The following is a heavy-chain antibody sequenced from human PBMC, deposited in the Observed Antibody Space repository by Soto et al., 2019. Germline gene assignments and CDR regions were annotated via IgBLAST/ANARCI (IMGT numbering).Heavy chain of an antibody. CDR2: INAGNGNT. CDR3: ARGQWELIWFAP. CDR1: GYTFTSYA. V-gene: IGHV1-3*01. Sequence: ASVKVSWKASGYTFTSYAMHWVRQAPGQRLEWMGWINAGNGNTKYSQKFQGRVTITRDTSASTAYMELSSLRSEDTAVYYCARGQWELIWFAPWAQETLVTVSS. D-gene: IGHD1-26*01. J-gene: IGHJ5*02.